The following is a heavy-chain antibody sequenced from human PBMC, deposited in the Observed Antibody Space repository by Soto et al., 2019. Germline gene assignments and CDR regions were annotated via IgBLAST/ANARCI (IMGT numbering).Heavy chain of an antibody. V-gene: IGHV1-69*06. CDR2: IIPIFGTA. J-gene: IGHJ4*02. Sequence: QVQLVQSGAEVKKPGSSVKVSCKASGGTFSSYAISWVRQAPGQGLEGVGGIIPIFGTANYAQKFQGRVTITADKSTSTAYMELSSLRSEDTAVYYCARAVSIAARPYYFDYWGQGTLVTVSS. CDR1: GGTFSSYA. D-gene: IGHD6-6*01. CDR3: ARAVSIAARPYYFDY.